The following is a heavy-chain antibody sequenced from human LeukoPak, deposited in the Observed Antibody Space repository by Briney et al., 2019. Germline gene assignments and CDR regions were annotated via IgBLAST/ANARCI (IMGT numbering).Heavy chain of an antibody. D-gene: IGHD1-26*01. CDR3: AREGVMGETNYYYYGMGG. Sequence: GSLEPSWCAPGFHFPGFGLSWVRPAPGKGLKGGFAFSGRCGRAHYADSVRGRFTISRDNSQNTLQLQMNSLRAEDTAVYYCAREGVMGETNYYYYGMGGWGQGTTVTVSS. J-gene: IGHJ6*02. CDR1: GFHFPGFG. CDR2: FSGRCGRA. V-gene: IGHV3-23*01.